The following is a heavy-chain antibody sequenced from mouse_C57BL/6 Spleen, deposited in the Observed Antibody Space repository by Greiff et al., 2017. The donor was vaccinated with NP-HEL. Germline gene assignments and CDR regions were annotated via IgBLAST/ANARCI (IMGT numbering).Heavy chain of an antibody. CDR2: FHPYNDDT. CDR3: ARGDYYGSSLYAMDY. D-gene: IGHD1-1*01. CDR1: GYTFTTYP. J-gene: IGHJ4*01. V-gene: IGHV1-47*01. Sequence: VKVVESGAELVKPGASVKMSCKASGYTFTTYPIEWMKQNHGKSLEWIGNFHPYNDDTKYNEKFKGKATLTVEKSSSTVYLELSRLTSDDSAVYYCARGDYYGSSLYAMDYWGQGTSVTVSS.